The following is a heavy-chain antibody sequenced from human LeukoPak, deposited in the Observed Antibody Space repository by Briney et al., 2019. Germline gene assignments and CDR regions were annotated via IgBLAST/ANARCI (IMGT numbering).Heavy chain of an antibody. CDR2: IYTSGST. Sequence: PETLSLTCTVSGGSISSYYWSWIRQPAGKGLEWIGRIYTSGSTNYNPSLKSRVTISVDTAKNQFSLKLSTVTAADTAVYYCASEGNTVTTNYYYYYMDVWGKGTTVTVSS. J-gene: IGHJ6*03. V-gene: IGHV4-4*07. CDR1: GGSISSYY. D-gene: IGHD4-17*01. CDR3: ASEGNTVTTNYYYYYMDV.